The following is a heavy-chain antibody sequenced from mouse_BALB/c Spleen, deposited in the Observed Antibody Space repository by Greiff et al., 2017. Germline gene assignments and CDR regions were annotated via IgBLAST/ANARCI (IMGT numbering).Heavy chain of an antibody. Sequence: EVHLVESGGGLVKPGGSLKLSCAASGFTFSSYAMSWVRQTPEKRLEWVATISSGGSYTYYPDSVKGRFTISRDNAKNTLYLQMSSLRSEDTAMYYCARHTMVTTYYFDYWGQGTTLTVSS. CDR2: ISSGGSYT. CDR3: ARHTMVTTYYFDY. D-gene: IGHD2-1*01. CDR1: GFTFSSYA. J-gene: IGHJ2*01. V-gene: IGHV5-9-3*01.